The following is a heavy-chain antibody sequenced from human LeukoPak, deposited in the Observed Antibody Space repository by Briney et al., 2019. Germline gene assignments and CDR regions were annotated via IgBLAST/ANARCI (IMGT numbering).Heavy chain of an antibody. J-gene: IGHJ5*02. D-gene: IGHD6-13*01. CDR2: IYNSGST. Sequence: PSETLSLTCTVSGYSISSGYYWGWIRQSPGKGLEWIGSIYNSGSTYYNPSLKSRVTISIDTSKNQFSLKLSSVTAVDTAVYYCAREYRSSWYLNWFDPWGQGTLATVSS. CDR1: GYSISSGYY. CDR3: AREYRSSWYLNWFDP. V-gene: IGHV4-38-2*02.